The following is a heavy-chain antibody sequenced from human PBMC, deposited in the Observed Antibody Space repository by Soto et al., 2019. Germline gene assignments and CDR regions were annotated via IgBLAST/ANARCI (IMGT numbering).Heavy chain of an antibody. V-gene: IGHV3-23*01. CDR3: ASRRWQQVGYYYVTV. CDR1: GLALNSYA. CDR2: ITGSGDST. J-gene: IGHJ6*03. D-gene: IGHD1-26*01. Sequence: TGGSLRISCAAPGLALNSYAMNWVRQAPGKGLEWVSSITGSGDSTYYADSVKGRFTISRDNSKNTLSLQMNSLRAEDTAIYYCASRRWQQVGYYYVTVWGKGTTVTVSS.